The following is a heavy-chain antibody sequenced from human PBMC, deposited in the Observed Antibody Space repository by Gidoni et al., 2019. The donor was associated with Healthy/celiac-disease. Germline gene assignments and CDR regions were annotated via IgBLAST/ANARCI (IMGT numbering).Heavy chain of an antibody. V-gene: IGHV3-7*01. J-gene: IGHJ4*02. Sequence: EVQLVESGGGLVQPGGSLRLSCAASGFTFSSYWMSWVRQAPGKGLEGVANIKQDGSEKYYVDSVKGRFTISRDNAKNSLYLQMNSLRAEDTAVYYCARKQWLGPLPRYYFDYWGQGTLVTVSS. CDR2: IKQDGSEK. CDR3: ARKQWLGPLPRYYFDY. CDR1: GFTFSSYW. D-gene: IGHD6-19*01.